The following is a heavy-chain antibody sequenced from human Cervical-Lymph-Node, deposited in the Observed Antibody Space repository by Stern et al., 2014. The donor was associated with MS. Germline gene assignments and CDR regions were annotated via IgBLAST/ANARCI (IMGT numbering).Heavy chain of an antibody. CDR3: ASGAMVDFWSGYSYFDY. CDR2: INTNTGNP. V-gene: IGHV7-4-1*02. CDR1: GYTFTSYA. D-gene: IGHD3-3*01. Sequence: VQLVQSGSELKKPGASVKVSCKASGYTFTSYAMNWVRQAPGQGLEWMGWINTNTGNPTYAQGFTGRFVLYLDTSVSTAYLQISSLKAEDTAVYYCASGAMVDFWSGYSYFDYWGQGTLVTVSS. J-gene: IGHJ4*02.